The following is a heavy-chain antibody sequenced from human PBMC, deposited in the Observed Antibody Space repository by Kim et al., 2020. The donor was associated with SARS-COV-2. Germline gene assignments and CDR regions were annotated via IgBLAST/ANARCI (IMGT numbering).Heavy chain of an antibody. CDR2: IYYSGST. CDR1: GGSISSSSYY. CDR3: AGHPRDSSGLYWYFDL. Sequence: SETLSLTCTVSGGSISSSSYYWGWIRQPPGKGLEWIGSIYYSGSTYYNPSLKSRVTISVDTSKNQFSLKLSSVTAADTAVYYCAGHPRDSSGLYWYFDLWGRGTLVTVSS. D-gene: IGHD3-22*01. V-gene: IGHV4-39*01. J-gene: IGHJ2*01.